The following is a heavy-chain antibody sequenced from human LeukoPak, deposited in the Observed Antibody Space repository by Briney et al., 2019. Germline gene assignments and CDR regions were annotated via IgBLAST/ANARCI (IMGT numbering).Heavy chain of an antibody. D-gene: IGHD4-11*01. CDR1: GGTFSSYA. J-gene: IGHJ4*02. Sequence: GASVKVSCKASGGTFSSYAISWVRQAPGQGLEWMGRIIPILGIANYAQKFQGRVTITADESTSTAYMELSSLRSEDTAVYYCARDTDYFDYWGQGTLVTVSS. CDR2: IIPILGIA. CDR3: ARDTDYFDY. V-gene: IGHV1-69*04.